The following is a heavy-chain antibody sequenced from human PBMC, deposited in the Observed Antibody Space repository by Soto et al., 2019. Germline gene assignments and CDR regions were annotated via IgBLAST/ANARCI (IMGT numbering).Heavy chain of an antibody. V-gene: IGHV4-34*01. CDR3: ARGRIAARPFPFDY. CDR1: GGSFSGYY. CDR2: INHSGST. Sequence: PSETLSLTCAVYGGSFSGYYWSWIRQPPGKGLEWIGEINHSGSTNYNPSLKSRVTISVDTSKNQFSLKLSSVTAADTAVYYCARGRIAARPFPFDYWGQGTLGTVS. D-gene: IGHD6-6*01. J-gene: IGHJ4*02.